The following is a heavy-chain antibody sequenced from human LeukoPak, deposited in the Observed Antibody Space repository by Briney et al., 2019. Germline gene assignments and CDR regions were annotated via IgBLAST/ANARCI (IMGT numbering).Heavy chain of an antibody. J-gene: IGHJ6*02. CDR1: GYTFTSYG. Sequence: ASVKVSCKASGYTFTSYGISWVRQAPGQGLEWMGWISAYNGNTNYAQKLQGRVTMTTDTSTSTAYMELRSLRSDDTAVYYCARPRVELGDYYYGMDVWGQGTTVTVSS. CDR2: ISAYNGNT. V-gene: IGHV1-18*01. D-gene: IGHD3-10*01. CDR3: ARPRVELGDYYYGMDV.